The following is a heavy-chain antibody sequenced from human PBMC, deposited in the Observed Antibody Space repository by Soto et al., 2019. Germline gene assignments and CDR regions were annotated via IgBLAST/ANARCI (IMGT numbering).Heavy chain of an antibody. CDR3: ARVPSPGDGYFDY. Sequence: QVQLVQSGAEVKKPGSSVKVSCKASGGTFSSYAISWVRQAPGQGLEWMGGIIPIFGTTNYAQKFQGRVTITADKSTNTAYMDLSSLRSEDTAVYYCARVPSPGDGYFDYWGQGTLVTVSS. J-gene: IGHJ4*02. D-gene: IGHD7-27*01. CDR2: IIPIFGTT. V-gene: IGHV1-69*06. CDR1: GGTFSSYA.